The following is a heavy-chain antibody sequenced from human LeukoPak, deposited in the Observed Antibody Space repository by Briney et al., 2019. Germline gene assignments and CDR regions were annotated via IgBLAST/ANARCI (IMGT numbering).Heavy chain of an antibody. V-gene: IGHV4-30-2*01. CDR3: ARGSRLYGSGSPLFDY. Sequence: SETLSLTCAVSGGSISSGDYSWTWIRQPPGKGLEWIGYIYHSGSTYYNPSLKGRVTISVDRSKNQFSLELSSVTAADTAVYYCARGSRLYGSGSPLFDYWGQGTLVTVSP. J-gene: IGHJ4*02. CDR2: IYHSGST. D-gene: IGHD3-10*01. CDR1: GGSISSGDYS.